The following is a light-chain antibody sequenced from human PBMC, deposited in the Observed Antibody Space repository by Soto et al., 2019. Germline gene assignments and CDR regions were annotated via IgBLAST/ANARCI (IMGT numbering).Light chain of an antibody. CDR1: QGMSSAY. CDR3: QQRSNWPPIT. J-gene: IGKJ5*01. Sequence: EIVLTQSPDILSLSPGERAALSYRGSQGMSSAYLAWFQQKPGQAPRLLIYDASNRATGIPARFSGSESGTDFTLTISSLEPEDFAVYYCQQRSNWPPITFGQGTRLEIK. V-gene: IGKV3-11*01. CDR2: DAS.